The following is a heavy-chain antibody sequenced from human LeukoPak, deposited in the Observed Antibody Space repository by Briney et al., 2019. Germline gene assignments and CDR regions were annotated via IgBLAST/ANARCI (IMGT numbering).Heavy chain of an antibody. CDR3: AKAPHPYYDILTAYSDYFDY. Sequence: GGSLRLSCAASGFTFRSYAMSWVRQAPGKGLEWVSAIGGSGGSTYYADSVKGRFTISRDNSKNTLYLQLNSLRAEDTAVYYCAKAPHPYYDILTAYSDYFDYWGQGTLVTVSS. CDR1: GFTFRSYA. D-gene: IGHD3-9*01. CDR2: IGGSGGST. J-gene: IGHJ4*02. V-gene: IGHV3-23*01.